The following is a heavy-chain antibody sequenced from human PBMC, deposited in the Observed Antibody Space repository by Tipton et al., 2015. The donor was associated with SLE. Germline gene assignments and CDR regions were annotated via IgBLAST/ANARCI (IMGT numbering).Heavy chain of an antibody. CDR3: VRDGPSGSYSDY. V-gene: IGHV3-15*01. D-gene: IGHD1-26*01. CDR2: IRSEFDGGTT. J-gene: IGHJ4*02. CDR1: GFTFNNAC. Sequence: SLRLSCAASGFTFNNACLRWVRQAPGKGLEWVGRIRSEFDGGTTDYGAPVKGRFTISRDDSKNTLFLHMNSLGPEDTAVYYCVRDGPSGSYSDYWGQGTLVTVSS.